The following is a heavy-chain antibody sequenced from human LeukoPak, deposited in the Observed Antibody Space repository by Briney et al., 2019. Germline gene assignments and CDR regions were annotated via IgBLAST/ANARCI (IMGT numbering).Heavy chain of an antibody. J-gene: IGHJ5*02. Sequence: PSETLSLTCTVSGGSLSSSSYYWGWIRQPPGKGLEWIGSIYYSGSTYYNPSLKRRVTISVDTSKNQFSLQLSSVPAADTAVYYCASGGITIFGVVINWFDPWGQGTLVTVSS. CDR3: ASGGITIFGVVINWFDP. D-gene: IGHD3-3*01. CDR2: IYYSGST. CDR1: GGSLSSSSYY. V-gene: IGHV4-39*07.